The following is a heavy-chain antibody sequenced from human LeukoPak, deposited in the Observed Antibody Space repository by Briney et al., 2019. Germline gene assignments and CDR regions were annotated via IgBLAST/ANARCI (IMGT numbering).Heavy chain of an antibody. CDR2: IYYSGST. D-gene: IGHD6-13*01. CDR3: ARGLKVAAAGMLVY. V-gene: IGHV4-59*01. J-gene: IGHJ4*02. CDR1: GGSISSYY. Sequence: SETLSLTCTVSGGSISSYYWSWIRQPPGKGLEWIGYIYYSGSTNYNPSLKSRVTISVDTSKNQFSLKLSSMTAADTAVYYCARGLKVAAAGMLVYWGQGTLVTVSS.